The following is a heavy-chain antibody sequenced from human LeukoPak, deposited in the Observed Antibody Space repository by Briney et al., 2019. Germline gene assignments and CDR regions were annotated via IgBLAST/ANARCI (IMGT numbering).Heavy chain of an antibody. V-gene: IGHV4-59*12. Sequence: SETLSLTCTVSDGAITGYYWGWIRQPPGKGLEWIGHIYYSGSTNYNPSLKSRVTISVDTSKNHFSLKLNSVTAADTAVYYCARGYSTSWTYYFDYWGQGALVTASS. CDR1: DGAITGYY. D-gene: IGHD6-13*01. CDR2: IYYSGST. J-gene: IGHJ4*02. CDR3: ARGYSTSWTYYFDY.